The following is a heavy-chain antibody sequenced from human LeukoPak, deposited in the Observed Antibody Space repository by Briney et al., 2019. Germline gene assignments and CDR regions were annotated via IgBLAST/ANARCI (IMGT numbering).Heavy chain of an antibody. Sequence: SETLSLTCTVSGGSINSHSYYWGWIRQPPGKGLEWIGSVYYDGTSYSNPSLKTRVGVFVDTSRDQFSLDLDFVTAADTALYYCVRHISTNTGYFDSCGQGTLVSVSS. CDR2: VYYDGTS. V-gene: IGHV4-39*01. CDR3: VRHISTNTGYFDS. CDR1: GGSINSHSYY. J-gene: IGHJ4*02. D-gene: IGHD5-24*01.